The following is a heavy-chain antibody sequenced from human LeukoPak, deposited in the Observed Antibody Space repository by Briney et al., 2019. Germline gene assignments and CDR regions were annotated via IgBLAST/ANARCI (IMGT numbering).Heavy chain of an antibody. D-gene: IGHD2-15*01. CDR1: GFTFSSYG. CDR3: ARDLMPLYGMDV. J-gene: IGHJ6*02. CDR2: IWYDGSNK. Sequence: GGSLRLSCAASGFTFSSYGMHRVRQAPGKGLEWVAVIWYDGSNKYYGDSVKGRFIISRDNSRNTLYLQMNSLRAEDTAVYYCARDLMPLYGMDVWGQGTTVTVSS. V-gene: IGHV3-33*01.